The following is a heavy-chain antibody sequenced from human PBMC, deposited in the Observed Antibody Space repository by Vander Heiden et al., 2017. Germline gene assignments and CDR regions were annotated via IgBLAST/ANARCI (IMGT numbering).Heavy chain of an antibody. CDR2: IFSKRDGETT. V-gene: IGHV3-15*07. CDR1: GFTFNHAW. J-gene: IGHJ1*01. Sequence: EVQLVESGGGLVTPGGSLRLSCRASGFTFNHAWMNWLRQAPGKGLEWVGRIFSKRDGETTEYAAAVRGRFTISRDDSANTLYLQMDRLETEDTAVYYCATGINLLDSSDFQYWGQGTLVSVSS. CDR3: ATGINLLDSSDFQY. D-gene: IGHD3-22*01.